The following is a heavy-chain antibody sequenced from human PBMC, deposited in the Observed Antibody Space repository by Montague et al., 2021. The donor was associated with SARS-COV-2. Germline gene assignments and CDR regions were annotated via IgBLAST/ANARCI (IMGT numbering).Heavy chain of an antibody. CDR3: SSSTGGTGWLVL. Sequence: SLRLSCAASGFTTSGYGMNWVRQAPGKGLGWVSSISSSRRYIYYADPVKGRFTISRDDAKNSLYLQMNSLRAEDTAVYYCSSSTGGTGWLVLWGQGTLVTVSS. CDR1: GFTTSGYG. CDR2: ISSSRRYI. D-gene: IGHD6-19*01. J-gene: IGHJ4*02. V-gene: IGHV3-21*01.